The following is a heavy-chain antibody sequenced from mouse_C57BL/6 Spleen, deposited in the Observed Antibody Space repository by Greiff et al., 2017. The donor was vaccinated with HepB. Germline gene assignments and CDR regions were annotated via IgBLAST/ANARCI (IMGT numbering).Heavy chain of an antibody. CDR3: ARGEGYYYGHYFDY. CDR1: GFTFSDYY. V-gene: IGHV5-16*01. Sequence: DVMLVESEGGLVQPGSSMKLSCTASGFTFSDYYMAWVRQVPEKGLEWVANINYDGSSTYYLDSLKSRFIISRDNAKNILYLQMSSLKSEDTATYYCARGEGYYYGHYFDYWGQGTTLTVSS. CDR2: INYDGSST. J-gene: IGHJ2*01. D-gene: IGHD1-1*01.